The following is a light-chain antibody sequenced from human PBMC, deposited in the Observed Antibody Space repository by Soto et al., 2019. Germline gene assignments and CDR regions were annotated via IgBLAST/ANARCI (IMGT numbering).Light chain of an antibody. V-gene: IGKV3D-15*01. CDR3: QQYNDWRLT. J-gene: IGKJ2*01. CDR1: QSVRSK. CDR2: DAS. Sequence: EIVLTQSPDTLSVSPGERAALSCRASQSVRSKLAWYQQRPGQAPRVLINDASTRSTGIPARFSGSGSGTEYNLSNSSLESEDFGVYYCQQYNDWRLTFGQGTKLESK.